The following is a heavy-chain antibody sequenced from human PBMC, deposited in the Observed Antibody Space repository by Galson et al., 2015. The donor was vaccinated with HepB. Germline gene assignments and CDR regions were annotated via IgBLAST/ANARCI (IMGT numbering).Heavy chain of an antibody. CDR1: GFTFSSYA. J-gene: IGHJ6*02. CDR3: VRERRITISGVVNPYGMDV. Sequence: SLRLSCAASGFTFSSYAMHWVRQAPGEGLEWVALISDDGSEKYYADSVKGRFTISRDNSKNMMYLQLNSLRAEDTALYYCVRERRITISGVVNPYGMDVWGQGTTVTVSS. V-gene: IGHV3-30*04. D-gene: IGHD3-3*01. CDR2: ISDDGSEK.